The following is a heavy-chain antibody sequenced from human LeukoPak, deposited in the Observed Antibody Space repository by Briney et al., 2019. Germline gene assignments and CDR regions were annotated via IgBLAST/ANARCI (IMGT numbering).Heavy chain of an antibody. D-gene: IGHD3-22*01. CDR1: GGSISSYY. CDR3: ARGHSNYDSSGYYFDY. J-gene: IGHJ4*02. V-gene: IGHV4-34*01. Sequence: SETLSLTCTVSGGSISSYYWSWIRQPPGKGLEWIGEINHSGSTNYNPSLKSRVTISVDTSKNQFSLKLSSVTAADTAVYYCARGHSNYDSSGYYFDYWGQGALVTVSS. CDR2: INHSGST.